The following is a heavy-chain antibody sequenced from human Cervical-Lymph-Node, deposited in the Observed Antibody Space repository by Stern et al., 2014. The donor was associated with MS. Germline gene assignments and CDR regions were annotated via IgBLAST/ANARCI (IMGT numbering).Heavy chain of an antibody. CDR2: LYPGDSEP. CDR3: AKARYVQALSDAFDI. V-gene: IGHV5-51*04. CDR1: GFSFTTHW. J-gene: IGHJ3*02. D-gene: IGHD2-2*01. Sequence: VQLVQSGAEVKKPGESLKISCEGSGFSFTTHWIAWVRQMPGEGLEWMGILYPGDSEPRYSPSFQGRGHIHTDQPRRTAYLQWNSLTASDTAMYYCAKARYVQALSDAFDIWGQGTMVTVSS.